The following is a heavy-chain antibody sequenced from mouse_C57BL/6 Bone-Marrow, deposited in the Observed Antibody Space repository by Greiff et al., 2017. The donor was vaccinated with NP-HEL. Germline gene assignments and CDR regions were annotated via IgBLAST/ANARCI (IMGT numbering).Heavy chain of an antibody. Sequence: EVQLQQSGPELVKPGASVKISCKASGYTFTDYYMNWVKQSHGKSLEWIGDINPNNGGTSYNQKFKGKATLTVDKSSSTAYMELRSLTSEDSAVYYCASGWLLQYFDYWGQGTTLTVSS. V-gene: IGHV1-26*01. CDR3: ASGWLLQYFDY. J-gene: IGHJ2*01. CDR1: GYTFTDYY. CDR2: INPNNGGT. D-gene: IGHD2-3*01.